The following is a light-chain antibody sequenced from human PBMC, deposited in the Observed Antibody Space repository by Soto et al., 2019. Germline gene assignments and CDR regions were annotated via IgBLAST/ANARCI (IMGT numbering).Light chain of an antibody. V-gene: IGKV3-20*01. CDR2: GAS. CDR1: QSVSNNY. Sequence: EIVLTQSPGTLSLSPGERATLSCRASQSVSNNYLAWYQQKPGQAPRLLIYGASSRATGIPARFSGSGSSTEFTLTITSLQPDDFATYYCHHYTRAFGQGPRWIS. CDR3: HHYTRA. J-gene: IGKJ1*01.